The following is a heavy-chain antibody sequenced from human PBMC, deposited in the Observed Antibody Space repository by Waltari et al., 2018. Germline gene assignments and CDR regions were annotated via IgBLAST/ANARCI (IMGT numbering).Heavy chain of an antibody. CDR3: SRHDPLDY. V-gene: IGHV3-73*01. CDR1: GFIFSDSA. CDR2: VRTKTNNYAT. Sequence: EEQMVESGGDLVQPGGSLKLSCAASGFIFSDSAIHWVRQAPGKGLEWVGRVRTKTNNYATAYGAAVKGRFTISRDDSRNGAYLQMNSLKTEDTALYYCSRHDPLDYWGQGTLVTVSS. J-gene: IGHJ4*02.